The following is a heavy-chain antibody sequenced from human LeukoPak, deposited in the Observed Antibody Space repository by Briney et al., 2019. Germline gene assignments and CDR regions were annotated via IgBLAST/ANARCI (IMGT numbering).Heavy chain of an antibody. CDR2: IYYSGST. V-gene: IGHV4-39*07. J-gene: IGHJ4*02. Sequence: SETLSLTCTVSGGSISSSSYYWGWIRQPPGKGLEWIGSIYYSGSTYYNPSLKSRVTISVDTSKNQFSLKLSSVTAADTAVYYCARLPKFDQYSSVGEYFDYWGQGTLVTVSS. D-gene: IGHD6-19*01. CDR3: ARLPKFDQYSSVGEYFDY. CDR1: GGSISSSSYY.